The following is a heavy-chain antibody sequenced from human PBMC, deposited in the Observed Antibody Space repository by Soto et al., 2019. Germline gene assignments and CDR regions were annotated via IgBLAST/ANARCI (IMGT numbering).Heavy chain of an antibody. CDR2: INPSGGST. J-gene: IGHJ3*02. CDR3: ARVSGNYYYDSSGYHAFDI. CDR1: GYTFTTYY. D-gene: IGHD3-22*01. V-gene: IGHV1-46*01. Sequence: ASVKVSCKASGYTFTTYYMHWVRQAPGQGLEWMGLINPSGGSTSYAQKFQGRVTMTRDTSTSTVYMELSSLRSEDTAVYYCARVSGNYYYDSSGYHAFDIWGQGTMVTVSS.